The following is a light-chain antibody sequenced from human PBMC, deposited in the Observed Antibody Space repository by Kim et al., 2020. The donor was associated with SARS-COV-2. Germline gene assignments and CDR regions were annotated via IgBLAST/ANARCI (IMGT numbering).Light chain of an antibody. J-gene: IGKJ4*01. CDR1: QGIANNF. Sequence: LSPGERATLSCRAKQGIANNFFAWYQQKPGQAPRFLISGASSRATGIPDRFSGSGSGTDFTLTISRLEPEDFAMYYCQQDGGAPLTFGGGTKLEI. V-gene: IGKV3-20*01. CDR3: QQDGGAPLT. CDR2: GAS.